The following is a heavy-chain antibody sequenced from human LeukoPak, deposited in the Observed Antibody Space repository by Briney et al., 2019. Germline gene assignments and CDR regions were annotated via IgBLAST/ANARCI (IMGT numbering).Heavy chain of an antibody. J-gene: IGHJ6*03. CDR3: VGIPTYYNMDV. V-gene: IGHV3-30*04. CDR1: GLTFRNYA. CDR2: ISHDGGND. Sequence: GGSLRLSCAASGLTFRNYAIHWVRQAPGRGLEWVTVISHDGGNDYYSDSVKGRFTISRDNSKNTVELQMTGLRADDTAVYYCVGIPTYYNMDVWVKGTTLTVS. D-gene: IGHD7-27*01.